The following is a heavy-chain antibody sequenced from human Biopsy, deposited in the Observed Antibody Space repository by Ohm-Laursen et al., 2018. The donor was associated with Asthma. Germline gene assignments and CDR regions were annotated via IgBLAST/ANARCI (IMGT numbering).Heavy chain of an antibody. CDR1: GGSISSGGY. J-gene: IGHJ6*02. V-gene: IGHV4-30-2*01. CDR3: ARAQAAQYYYGMDV. CDR2: ISHSGST. D-gene: IGHD6-6*01. Sequence: TLSLTCAVSGGSISSGGYWTWIRQPPGKGLEWIGHISHSGSTYFNPSLKSRVTISLDRTKSQFSLKLSSGTAADTALYYCARAQAAQYYYGMDVWGQGTTVIVSS.